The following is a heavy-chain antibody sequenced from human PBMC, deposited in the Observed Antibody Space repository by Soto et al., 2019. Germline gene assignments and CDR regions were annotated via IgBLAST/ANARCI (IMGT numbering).Heavy chain of an antibody. CDR3: TRDRARIAVALGY. V-gene: IGHV3-49*04. J-gene: IGHJ4*02. Sequence: HPGGSLRLSCTASGFTFGDYAMSWVRQAPGKGLEWVGFIRSKAYGGTTEYAASVKGRFTISRDDSKSIAYLQMNSLKTEDTAVYYCTRDRARIAVALGYWGQGTLVTVSS. CDR1: GFTFGDYA. CDR2: IRSKAYGGTT. D-gene: IGHD6-19*01.